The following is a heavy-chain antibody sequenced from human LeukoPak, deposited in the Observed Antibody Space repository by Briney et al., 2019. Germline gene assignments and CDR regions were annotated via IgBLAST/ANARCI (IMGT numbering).Heavy chain of an antibody. CDR2: ILPIVGIS. V-gene: IGHV1-69*04. Sequence: ASVKVSCKASGGTFRTYGINWVRQAPGQGLEWMGRILPIVGISNYAQKFQGRLTITGDKITSTAYMELSSLRSEDTAVYYCATKAITVTGHWFAPWGQGPLVSVSS. J-gene: IGHJ5*02. D-gene: IGHD6-19*01. CDR3: ATKAITVTGHWFAP. CDR1: GGTFRTYG.